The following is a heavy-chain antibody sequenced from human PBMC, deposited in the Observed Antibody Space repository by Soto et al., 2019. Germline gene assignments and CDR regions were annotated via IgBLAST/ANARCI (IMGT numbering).Heavy chain of an antibody. CDR1: GFTFRNYG. Sequence: EVQLLESGGGLVQPGGPLRLSCVASGFTFRNYGMAWVRQAPGEGLDWVSTISGDGGNTHYADSVKGRFSISRDNSENKLYLQMNTLRSEDTAMYFCARDAGDSDDMFASWGQGNQVTVSS. J-gene: IGHJ4*02. V-gene: IGHV3-23*01. CDR2: ISGDGGNT. D-gene: IGHD4-17*01. CDR3: ARDAGDSDDMFAS.